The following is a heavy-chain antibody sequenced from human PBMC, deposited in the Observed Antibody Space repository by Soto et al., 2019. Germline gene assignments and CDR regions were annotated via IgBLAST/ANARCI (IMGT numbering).Heavy chain of an antibody. J-gene: IGHJ4*02. CDR3: ARVDATYYYGSGSYYRGGYFDY. CDR2: ISYDGSNK. V-gene: IGHV3-30-3*01. CDR1: GFTFSSYA. D-gene: IGHD3-10*01. Sequence: QVQLVESGGGVVQPGRSLRLSCAASGFTFSSYAVHWVRQAPGKGLEWVAVISYDGSNKYYADSVKGRFTISRDNSKNTLYLQMNSLRAEDTAVYYCARVDATYYYGSGSYYRGGYFDYWGQGTLVTVSS.